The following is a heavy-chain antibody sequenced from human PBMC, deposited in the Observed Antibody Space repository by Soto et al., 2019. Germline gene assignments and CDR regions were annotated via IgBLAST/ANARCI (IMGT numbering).Heavy chain of an antibody. Sequence: QVQLVQSGAEVKKPGASVKVSCKASGYTFTGYYMHWVRQAPGQGLEWMGWINPNSGGTNYAPKFQGWVTMTRDTSISIADRELQRLRSDDTALYDCARGVGGSRSDAFDTWGPGTMVPVPS. J-gene: IGHJ3*02. CDR3: ARGVGGSRSDAFDT. CDR2: INPNSGGT. CDR1: GYTFTGYY. D-gene: IGHD1-26*01. V-gene: IGHV1-2*04.